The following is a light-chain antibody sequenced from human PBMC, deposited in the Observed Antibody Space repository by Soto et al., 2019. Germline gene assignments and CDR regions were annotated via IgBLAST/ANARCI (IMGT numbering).Light chain of an antibody. V-gene: IGKV3-15*01. CDR1: QSVSNN. CDR3: QQSSDWPPWT. CDR2: GAS. J-gene: IGKJ1*01. Sequence: EIVMTQSPATLSVSPGERATLSCRASQSVSNNLAWYQQKPGQAPRLLIYGASTRATGIPARFSGSGSGSEFTLTIRSLQSEDFAVYYCQQSSDWPPWTFGQGTKVDIK.